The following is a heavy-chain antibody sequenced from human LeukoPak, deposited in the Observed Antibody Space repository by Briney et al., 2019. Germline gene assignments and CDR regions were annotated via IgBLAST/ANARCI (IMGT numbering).Heavy chain of an antibody. CDR2: ISYDGSNK. J-gene: IGHJ6*02. Sequence: GRSLRLSCAASGFTFSGYGMHWVRQAPGKGLEWVAVISYDGSNKDYGDSVKGRFTISRDNSKNTLDLQMNSLRAKDTAVYYCAKEEKWLADSYGLDVWGQGTTVTVSS. D-gene: IGHD6-19*01. V-gene: IGHV3-30*18. CDR3: AKEEKWLADSYGLDV. CDR1: GFTFSGYG.